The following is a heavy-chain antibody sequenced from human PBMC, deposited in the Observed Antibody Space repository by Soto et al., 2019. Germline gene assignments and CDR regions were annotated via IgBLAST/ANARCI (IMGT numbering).Heavy chain of an antibody. V-gene: IGHV4-4*07. D-gene: IGHD5-18*01. Sequence: PSETMSLTCTVSGGSISSYYWSWIRQPAGKGLEWIGRIYTSGSTNYNPSLKSRVTMSVDTSKNQFSLKLSSVTAADTAVYYCARDLRIGHGYSYGAFDPWGQGTLVTVSS. CDR1: GGSISSYY. J-gene: IGHJ5*02. CDR3: ARDLRIGHGYSYGAFDP. CDR2: IYTSGST.